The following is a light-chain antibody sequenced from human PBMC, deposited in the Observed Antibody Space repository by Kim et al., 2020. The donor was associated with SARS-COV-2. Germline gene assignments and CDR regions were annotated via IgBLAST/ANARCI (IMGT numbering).Light chain of an antibody. V-gene: IGKV3-15*01. CDR1: QSVGTN. CDR3: QQYDDWPPWT. J-gene: IGKJ1*01. Sequence: VAPGESATLSFSASQSVGTNVAWYQQTPGQAPQLLIYGASTMAAGIPARFSGSGSGTEFTLTISSLQSEDLAVYSCQQYDDWPPWTFGQGTMVEI. CDR2: GAS.